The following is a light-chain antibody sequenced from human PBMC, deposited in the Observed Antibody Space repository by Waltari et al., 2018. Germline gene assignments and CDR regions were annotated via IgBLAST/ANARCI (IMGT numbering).Light chain of an antibody. CDR3: LQTKQVPS. Sequence: VVTQTPLSLSVTPGQPASMSCLIPLHANAETSVSWYLQRPGQAPHLLIYDISKRVSGVPGRFSGSGSGTTFTLNISRVEADDIGVYFCLQTKQVPSFGRGTKVEIK. J-gene: IGKJ4*01. CDR1: LIPLHANAETS. CDR2: DIS. V-gene: IGKV2D-29*01.